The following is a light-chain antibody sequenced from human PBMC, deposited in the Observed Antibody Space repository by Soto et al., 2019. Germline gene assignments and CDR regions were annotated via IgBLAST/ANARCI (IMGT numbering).Light chain of an antibody. CDR2: AAS. J-gene: IGKJ5*01. CDR1: QGISSF. Sequence: DIQMTQSPSSVSASVGDRVTITCRASQGISSFLAWYQQKPGRAPKLLIYAASTLQSGVPSRFSGSGSGTEFTLTITSLQPEDFATYYCQQLNFFPITFGQGTRLETK. CDR3: QQLNFFPIT. V-gene: IGKV1-9*01.